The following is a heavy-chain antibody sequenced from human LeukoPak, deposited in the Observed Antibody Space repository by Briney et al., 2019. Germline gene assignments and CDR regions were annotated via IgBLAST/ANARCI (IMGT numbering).Heavy chain of an antibody. D-gene: IGHD6-13*01. CDR1: GGSISSYY. CDR3: AREGIAAAPRAFDI. CDR2: IYTSGST. Sequence: SETLSLTCTVSGGSISSYYWSWIRQPPGKGLEWIGYIYTSGSTNYNPSLKSRVTISVDTSKNQFSLKLSSVTAADTAVYYCAREGIAAAPRAFDIWGQGTMVTVSS. V-gene: IGHV4-4*09. J-gene: IGHJ3*02.